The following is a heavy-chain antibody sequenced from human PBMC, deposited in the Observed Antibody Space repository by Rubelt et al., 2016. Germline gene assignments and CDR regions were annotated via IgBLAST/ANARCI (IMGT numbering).Heavy chain of an antibody. D-gene: IGHD6-19*01. CDR3: ARVAVAANDAFDI. CDR1: GGSFSGYY. V-gene: IGHV4-34*01. Sequence: QVQLQQWGAGLLKPSETLSLTCAVYGGSFSGYYWSWIRQPPGKGLDWIGAINHSGSTNYNPSLKSGGTIAVETSKNLFSLKRSSVTAADTAVYYCARVAVAANDAFDIWGQGTMVTVSS. CDR2: INHSGST. J-gene: IGHJ3*02.